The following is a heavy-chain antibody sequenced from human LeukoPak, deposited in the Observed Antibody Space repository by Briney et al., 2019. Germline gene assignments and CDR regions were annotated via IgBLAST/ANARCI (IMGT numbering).Heavy chain of an antibody. CDR1: GGSISSSNYY. CDR2: ISHTGST. V-gene: IGHV4-39*02. J-gene: IGHJ4*02. CDR3: ARDRSVGVLPAPPFDF. D-gene: IGHD6-6*01. Sequence: SETLSLTCTVSGGSISSSNYYWGWIRQSPGMGLDWIGSISHTGSTYHNPSLKSRVTISVDTSKNQFSLTLTSVTAADTAVYYCARDRSVGVLPAPPFDFWGQGTLVTVSS.